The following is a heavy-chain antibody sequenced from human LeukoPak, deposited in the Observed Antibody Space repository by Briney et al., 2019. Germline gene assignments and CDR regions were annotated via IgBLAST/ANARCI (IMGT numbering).Heavy chain of an antibody. CDR3: ARDQVAGTDY. CDR1: GFTFSSYA. Sequence: PGGSLRLSCAASGFTFSSYAMHWVRQAPGKGLEWVAVISYDGSNKYYADSVKGRFTISRDNSKNTLYLQMNSLRAEDTAVYYCARDQVAGTDYWGQGTLVTVSS. D-gene: IGHD6-19*01. V-gene: IGHV3-30-3*01. CDR2: ISYDGSNK. J-gene: IGHJ4*02.